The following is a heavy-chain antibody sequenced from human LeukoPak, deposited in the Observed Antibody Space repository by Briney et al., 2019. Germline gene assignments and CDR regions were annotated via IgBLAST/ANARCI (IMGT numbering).Heavy chain of an antibody. CDR1: GFPFSSYG. CDR3: AKDFARDIVVVPAASSSFGY. CDR2: IRYDGSNK. J-gene: IGHJ4*02. V-gene: IGHV3-30*02. D-gene: IGHD2-2*01. Sequence: GSLRLSCAASGFPFSSYGMHWVRQAPGKGLEWVAFIRYDGSNKYYADSVKGRFTISRDNSKNTLYLQMNSLRAEDTAVYYCAKDFARDIVVVPAASSSFGYWGQGTLVTVSS.